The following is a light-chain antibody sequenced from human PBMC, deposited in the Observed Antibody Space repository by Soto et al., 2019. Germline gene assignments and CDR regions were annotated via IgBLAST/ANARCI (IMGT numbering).Light chain of an antibody. CDR2: GAS. J-gene: IGKJ5*01. CDR3: QQYGSSIT. V-gene: IGKV3-20*01. CDR1: QTVRNNY. Sequence: EFVLTQSPGTLSLSPWEIATLSCRASQTVRNNYLAWYQQKPGQAPRLLTYGASSRATGIPDRFSGGGSGTDFTLTVTRLEPEDFAVYYCQQYGSSITIGQGTRLEIK.